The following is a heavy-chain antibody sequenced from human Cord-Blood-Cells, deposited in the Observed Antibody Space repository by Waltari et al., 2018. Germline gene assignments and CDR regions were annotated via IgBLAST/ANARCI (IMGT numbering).Heavy chain of an antibody. CDR2: ISGSGGRT. J-gene: IGHJ3*02. CDR1: GFTFSSYA. Sequence: EVQLLESGGGLVQPGGSLRLSCAASGFTFSSYAMSWVRQAPGKGREWVSAISGSGGRTYYADSGKGQFTISRDNAKNTLFLQMNSLRAEDTAVYYCAKDAPRIVGATQAFDIWGQGTMVTVSS. D-gene: IGHD1-26*01. V-gene: IGHV3-23*01. CDR3: AKDAPRIVGATQAFDI.